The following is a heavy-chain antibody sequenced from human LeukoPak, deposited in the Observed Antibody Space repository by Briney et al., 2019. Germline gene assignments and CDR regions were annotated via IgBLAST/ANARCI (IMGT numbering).Heavy chain of an antibody. J-gene: IGHJ6*03. V-gene: IGHV1-8*01. CDR2: MNPNSGNT. D-gene: IGHD6-13*01. Sequence: ASVKVSCKASGYTFTSYDINWVRQATGQGLEWMGWMNPNSGNTGYAQKFQGRVTMTRNTSISTAYMELSSLRSEDTAVYYCARGLGYSSSWLGDYYYYYMDVWGKGTTVTISS. CDR1: GYTFTSYD. CDR3: ARGLGYSSSWLGDYYYYYMDV.